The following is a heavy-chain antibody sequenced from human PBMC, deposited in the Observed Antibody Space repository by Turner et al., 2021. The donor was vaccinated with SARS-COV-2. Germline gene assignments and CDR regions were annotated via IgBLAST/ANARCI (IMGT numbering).Heavy chain of an antibody. V-gene: IGHV4-39*01. Sequence: QLQLQESGPGLVKPSETLSLTCTVSGGSISSSSYYWGWIRPPPGKGLEWIGSIYYSGSTYYNPSLKSRVTISVDTSKNQFSLKLNSVTAADTAVYYCASPGGNSGWFFAYDIWGQGTMVTVSS. J-gene: IGHJ3*02. CDR3: ASPGGNSGWFFAYDI. D-gene: IGHD6-19*01. CDR2: IYYSGST. CDR1: GGSISSSSYY.